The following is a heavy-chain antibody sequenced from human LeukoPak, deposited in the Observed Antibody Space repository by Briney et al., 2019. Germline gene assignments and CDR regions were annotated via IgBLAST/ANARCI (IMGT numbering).Heavy chain of an antibody. CDR1: GYTFTSYG. D-gene: IGHD3-10*01. Sequence: ASVKASLKASGYTFTSYGISWVRQPPGQGLEWMGWISAYNGNTNYAQKLQGRVTITTDTSTSTAYMELRSLRSDDTAVYYCARRGLRYYYGMDVWGQGTTVTVSS. V-gene: IGHV1-18*01. CDR3: ARRGLRYYYGMDV. J-gene: IGHJ6*02. CDR2: ISAYNGNT.